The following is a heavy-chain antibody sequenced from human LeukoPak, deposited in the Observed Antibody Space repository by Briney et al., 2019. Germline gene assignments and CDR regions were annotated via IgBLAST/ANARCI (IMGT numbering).Heavy chain of an antibody. CDR1: GYTFTSYG. D-gene: IGHD2-2*01. CDR2: FSAYNGNT. V-gene: IGHV1-18*01. CDR3: ARDGIVVVPAAMLPYFDY. J-gene: IGHJ4*02. Sequence: ASVKVSCKASGYTFTSYGISWVRQAPGQGLEWMRWFSAYNGNTNYAQKLQGRVTMTTDTSTSTAYMELRSLRSDDTAVYYCARDGIVVVPAAMLPYFDYWGQGTLVTVSS.